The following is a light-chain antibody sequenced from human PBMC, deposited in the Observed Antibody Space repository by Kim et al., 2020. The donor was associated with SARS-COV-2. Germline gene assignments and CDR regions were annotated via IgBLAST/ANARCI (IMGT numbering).Light chain of an antibody. CDR2: AAS. Sequence: IQMTQSPSSLSASVGDRVTITCRASQGISNNLAWYQQKPGKVPKVLIYAASTLQSGVPSRVSGSGSGTDFTLTISSLQPEDVATYYCQKYNSGPLDTFGGGTKVDIK. CDR3: QKYNSGPLDT. J-gene: IGKJ4*01. V-gene: IGKV1-27*01. CDR1: QGISNN.